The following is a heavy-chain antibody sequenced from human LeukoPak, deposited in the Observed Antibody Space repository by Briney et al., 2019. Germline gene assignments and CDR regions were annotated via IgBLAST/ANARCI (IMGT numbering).Heavy chain of an antibody. V-gene: IGHV1-69*04. CDR1: GGTFSSYA. CDR3: ARGGSGWYEGLDY. J-gene: IGHJ4*02. Sequence: GASVKVSCKASGGTFSSYAISWVRQAPGQGLEWMGRIIPMVGMENYAQKFQGRVTITADKSTSTAYMELSSLRSEDTAVYYCARGGSGWYEGLDYWGQGTLVTVSS. CDR2: IIPMVGME. D-gene: IGHD6-19*01.